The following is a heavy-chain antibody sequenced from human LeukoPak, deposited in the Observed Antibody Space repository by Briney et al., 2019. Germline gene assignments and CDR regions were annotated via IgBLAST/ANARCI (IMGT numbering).Heavy chain of an antibody. J-gene: IGHJ4*02. CDR3: AREEPPITMIGY. D-gene: IGHD3-22*01. CDR2: INPNSGGT. V-gene: IGHV1-2*02. CDR1: GYTFTGYY. Sequence: ASVKVSCKASGYTFTGYYMHWVRQAPGQGLERMGWINPNSGGTNYAQKFQGRVTMTRDTSISTAYMELSRLRSDDTAVYYCAREEPPITMIGYWGQGTLVTVSS.